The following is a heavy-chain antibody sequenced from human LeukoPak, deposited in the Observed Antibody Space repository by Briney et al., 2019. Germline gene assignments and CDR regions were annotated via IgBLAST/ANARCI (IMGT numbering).Heavy chain of an antibody. J-gene: IGHJ4*02. CDR1: GGSFRNYY. CDR3: ARAPFPGDFGGNFDY. Sequence: SETLSDTCTVSGGSFRNYYVSWIRQPPGKGLEWIGFIYYSGSTNYNPSLKSRVTISVDTSKNQFSLRLSSVTAADTAVYYCARAPFPGDFGGNFDYWGQASLDIVAS. CDR2: IYYSGST. D-gene: IGHD4-23*01. V-gene: IGHV4-59*01.